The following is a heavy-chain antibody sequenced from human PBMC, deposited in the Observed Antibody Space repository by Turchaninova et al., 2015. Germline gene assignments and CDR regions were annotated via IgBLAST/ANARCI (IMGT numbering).Heavy chain of an antibody. CDR1: GFTFSTYY. CDR3: ARDLGFCTGNICYTTLDP. CDR2: IKQDGSEK. Sequence: EVQLVESGGGLVQPGGSLRLSCAASGFTFSTYYMSWVRQAPGKGLEWVAHIKQDGSEKYYVDSVKGRFTVSRENAKNTLDLQMNSLRAEDTAVYYCARDLGFCTGNICYTTLDPWGQGTLVTVSS. D-gene: IGHD2-2*02. V-gene: IGHV3-7*03. J-gene: IGHJ5*02.